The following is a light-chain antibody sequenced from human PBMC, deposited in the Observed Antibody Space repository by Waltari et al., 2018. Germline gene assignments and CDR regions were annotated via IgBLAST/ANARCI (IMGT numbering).Light chain of an antibody. CDR1: QSLLSSSNNKNY. V-gene: IGKV4-1*01. CDR3: QQYYTSTLT. Sequence: IVMTQSPDSLGVSLGERATINCTSSQSLLSSSNNKNYLAWYQQKPGQPPRLLMYWASLRESGVPERFSGSGSATDFTLTISSLQAEDVAVYYCQQYYTSTLTFGGGTKVEIK. J-gene: IGKJ4*01. CDR2: WAS.